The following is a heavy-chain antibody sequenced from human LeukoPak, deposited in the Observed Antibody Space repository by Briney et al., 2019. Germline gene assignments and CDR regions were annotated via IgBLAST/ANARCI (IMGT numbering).Heavy chain of an antibody. CDR2: ISGSGGST. J-gene: IGHJ4*02. V-gene: IGHV3-23*01. CDR1: GFTFSSYA. Sequence: PGGSLRLSCAASGFTFSSYAMSWVRQAPGKGLEWVSAISGSGGSTYYADSVKGRFTISRDNSKNMLYLQMNSLRAEDTAVYYCAKDPNSSGWYGGAYWGQGTLVTVSS. CDR3: AKDPNSSGWYGGAY. D-gene: IGHD6-19*01.